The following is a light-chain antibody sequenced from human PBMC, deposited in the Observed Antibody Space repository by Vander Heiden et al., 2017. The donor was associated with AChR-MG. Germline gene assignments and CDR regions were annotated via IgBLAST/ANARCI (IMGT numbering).Light chain of an antibody. Sequence: EIVLTQSPGTLSLSPGERATLSCRASQSVSSSYLAWYQQKPGQAPRFLIYGASSRATGIPDRFSGSGSGTDFTLTISRLEPEDFAVYYCQQYDTSPYTFGQGTKLEI. CDR3: QQYDTSPYT. J-gene: IGKJ2*01. CDR2: GAS. CDR1: QSVSSSY. V-gene: IGKV3-20*01.